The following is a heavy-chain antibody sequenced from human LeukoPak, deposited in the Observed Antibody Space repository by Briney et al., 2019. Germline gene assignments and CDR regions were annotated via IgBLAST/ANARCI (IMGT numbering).Heavy chain of an antibody. Sequence: SETLSLTCAVCGGSFSGYYWSWIRQPPGKGLEWIGEINHSGSTNYNPSLKSRVTISVDTSKNQFSLKLSSVTAADTAVYYCARETLDSSGYPNWFDPWGQGTLVTVSS. V-gene: IGHV4-34*01. CDR1: GGSFSGYY. D-gene: IGHD3-22*01. J-gene: IGHJ5*02. CDR3: ARETLDSSGYPNWFDP. CDR2: INHSGST.